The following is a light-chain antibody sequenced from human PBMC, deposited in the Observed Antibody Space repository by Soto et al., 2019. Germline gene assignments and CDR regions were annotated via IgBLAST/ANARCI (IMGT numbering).Light chain of an antibody. Sequence: EIVMTQSPATLSVSPGERATLSCRASQSVSGNLAWYQQKPGQAPRLLIYGASTRATAIPARFSGSGSGTEFTLTISSLQSEDFAIYYCQHYNNWPRYTFGQGTKVDSK. V-gene: IGKV3-15*01. J-gene: IGKJ2*01. CDR3: QHYNNWPRYT. CDR2: GAS. CDR1: QSVSGN.